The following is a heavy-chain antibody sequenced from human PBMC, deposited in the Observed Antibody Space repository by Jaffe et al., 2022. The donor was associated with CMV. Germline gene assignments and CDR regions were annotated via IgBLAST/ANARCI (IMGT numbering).Heavy chain of an antibody. CDR2: MNPYSGNT. J-gene: IGHJ3*02. CDR3: ARMFGHYGSSGYGAFDI. D-gene: IGHD3-22*01. V-gene: IGHV1-8*01. CDR1: GYTFNNYD. Sequence: QVHLVQSGAEVKKPGASVKVSCKASGYTFNNYDINWVRQAAGQGLEWLGWMNPYSGNTGYAQKFQGRLTMTRETSINTAYMELSSLRSEDTAVYYCARMFGHYGSSGYGAFDIWGQGTMITVSS.